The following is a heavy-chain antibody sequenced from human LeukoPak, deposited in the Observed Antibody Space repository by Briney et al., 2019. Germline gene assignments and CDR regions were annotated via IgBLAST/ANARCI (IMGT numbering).Heavy chain of an antibody. CDR3: ARDVDANY. D-gene: IGHD5-12*01. CDR2: IKEDGGEK. V-gene: IGHV3-7*01. J-gene: IGHJ4*02. Sequence: GGSLRLSCAASGFSFSSYWMSWVRQAPGKGLGWVANIKEDGGEKHYVDSVKGRFTISRDNAMNSLFLQMNSLRAEDTALYYCARDVDANYWGQGALVTVSS. CDR1: GFSFSSYW.